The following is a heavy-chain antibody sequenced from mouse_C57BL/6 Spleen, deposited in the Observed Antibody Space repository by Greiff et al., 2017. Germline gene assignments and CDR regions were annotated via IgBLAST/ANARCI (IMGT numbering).Heavy chain of an antibody. D-gene: IGHD3-2*02. J-gene: IGHJ4*01. CDR2: ISYDGSN. CDR1: GYSITSGYY. Sequence: EVKLQESGPGLVKPSQSLSLTCSVTGYSITSGYYWNWIRQFPGNKLEWMGYISYDGSNNYNPSLKNRISITRDTSKNQFFLKLNSVTTEDTATYYCASSGRAMDYWGQGTSVTVSS. V-gene: IGHV3-6*01. CDR3: ASSGRAMDY.